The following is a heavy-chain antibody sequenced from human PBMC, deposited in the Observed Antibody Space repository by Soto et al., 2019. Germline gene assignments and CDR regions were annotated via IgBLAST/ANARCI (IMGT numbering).Heavy chain of an antibody. J-gene: IGHJ4*02. D-gene: IGHD3-10*01. CDR2: ISGSADST. V-gene: IGHV3-23*01. CDR3: EKDRNHYGSGSYFDY. CDR1: GFAFNIYA. Sequence: EVQLLESGGGLVQPGGSLRVSCAASGFAFNIYAMSWVRQAPGKGLEWVSVISGSADSTNYADSVKGRFTISRDNSKNTVYLQMNSLRVEDTAVYYCEKDRNHYGSGSYFDYWGQGTLVNVSS.